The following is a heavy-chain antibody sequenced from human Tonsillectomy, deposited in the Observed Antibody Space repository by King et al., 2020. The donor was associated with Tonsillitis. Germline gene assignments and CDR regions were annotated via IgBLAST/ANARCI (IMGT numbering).Heavy chain of an antibody. CDR2: INSDGSST. Sequence: VQLVESGGGLVQPGGSLRLSCAASGFTFIIYWMHWVRQAPGKGVVWVSRINSDGSSTSYADSVKGRFTISSDNAKNTLYLQMNSLRAEDTAVYYCARTSGYGGMDVWGQGTTVTVSS. D-gene: IGHD5-12*01. CDR1: GFTFIIYW. J-gene: IGHJ6*02. CDR3: ARTSGYGGMDV. V-gene: IGHV3-74*01.